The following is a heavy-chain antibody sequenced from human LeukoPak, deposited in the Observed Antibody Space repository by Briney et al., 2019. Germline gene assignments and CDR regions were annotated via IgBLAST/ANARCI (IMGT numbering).Heavy chain of an antibody. CDR3: ASLAGTVLDDAFAI. D-gene: IGHD6-19*01. CDR1: GYTFTGYC. V-gene: IGHV1-46*01. Sequence: SVKVSCKASGYTFTGYCIDWVRQAPGQGLERMGIINPSAGTTSYAQKFQGRVTMTRDTSTSTVYMELSSLRSEDTAVYYCASLAGTVLDDAFAIWDQGTMVTVSS. J-gene: IGHJ3*02. CDR2: INPSAGTT.